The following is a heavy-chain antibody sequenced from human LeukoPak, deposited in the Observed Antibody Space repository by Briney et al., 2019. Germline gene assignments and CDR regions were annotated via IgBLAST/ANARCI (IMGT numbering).Heavy chain of an antibody. J-gene: IGHJ6*03. CDR2: INPSGGTT. CDR3: ASLAVAGLGTRDYYYMDV. Sequence: GASVKVSCKPSGYTLTSYYMHWVRQAPGQGLEWMGIINPSGGTTSYAQKFQGRVTMTRDTSTSTVYMELSSLRSEDTAVYYCASLAVAGLGTRDYYYMDVWGKGTTVTVSS. V-gene: IGHV1-46*03. D-gene: IGHD6-19*01. CDR1: GYTLTSYY.